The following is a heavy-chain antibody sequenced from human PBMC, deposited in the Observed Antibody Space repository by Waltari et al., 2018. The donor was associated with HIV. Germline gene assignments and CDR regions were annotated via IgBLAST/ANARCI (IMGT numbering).Heavy chain of an antibody. J-gene: IGHJ4*02. Sequence: VPMLESGGDLVQPGGSLRLSCACAGLNFATPGLGWVRQAPGKGLEWMSAITSRGGRTYYAESVKGRFIISRDNSKKTVTLQLKNLRLGDTAMYYCATCNIGSGWYLKSPIRIWGQGTLVTVS. V-gene: IGHV3-23*01. CDR2: ITSRGGRT. CDR3: ATCNIGSGWYLKSPIRI. D-gene: IGHD6-19*01. CDR1: GLNFATPG.